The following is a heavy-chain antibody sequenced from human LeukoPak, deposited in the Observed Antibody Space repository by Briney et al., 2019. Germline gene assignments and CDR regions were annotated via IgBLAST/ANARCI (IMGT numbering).Heavy chain of an antibody. CDR3: AKNTNTDWFDP. J-gene: IGHJ5*02. D-gene: IGHD2-2*02. CDR2: ISGSGGST. CDR1: GFTFSNYA. V-gene: IGHV3-23*01. Sequence: PGASLRLSCAASGFTFSNYAMSWVRQAPGKGLEWVSAISGSGGSTYYADSVKGRFTISRDNSKNTLYLQMNSLRADDTALYYCAKNTNTDWFDPWGQGTLLTVSS.